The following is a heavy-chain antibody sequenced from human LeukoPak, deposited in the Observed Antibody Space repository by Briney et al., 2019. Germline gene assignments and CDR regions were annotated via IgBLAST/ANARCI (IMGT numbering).Heavy chain of an antibody. J-gene: IGHJ5*02. CDR3: ARDPSVYSDSNNWFDP. CDR1: GFTFSSSS. D-gene: IGHD4-11*01. V-gene: IGHV3-48*01. CDR2: IKSSSSGI. Sequence: PGGSLRLSCVASGFTFSSSSMSWVRQAPGKGLEWVSYIKSSSSGIYYADSVKGRFTISRDNARNALYLQMNSLRAEDTAVYYCARDPSVYSDSNNWFDPWGKGTLVTVSS.